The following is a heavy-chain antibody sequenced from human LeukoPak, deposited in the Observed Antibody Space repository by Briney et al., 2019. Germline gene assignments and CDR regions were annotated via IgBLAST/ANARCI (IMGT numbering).Heavy chain of an antibody. Sequence: SVKVSCKASGFTFTSSAMQWVRQARGQRLEWIGWIVVGSGNTNCAQKFQERVTITRDMSTSTAYMELSSLRSEDTAVYYCAAGTPNIVAHDAFDIWGQGTMVTVSS. D-gene: IGHD5-12*01. CDR2: IVVGSGNT. J-gene: IGHJ3*02. CDR1: GFTFTSSA. V-gene: IGHV1-58*02. CDR3: AAGTPNIVAHDAFDI.